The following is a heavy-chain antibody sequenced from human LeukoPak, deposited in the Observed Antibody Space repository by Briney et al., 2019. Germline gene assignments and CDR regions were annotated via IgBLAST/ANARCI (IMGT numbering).Heavy chain of an antibody. D-gene: IGHD2-21*02. V-gene: IGHV3-30*02. CDR2: IRYDGSNK. Sequence: PGGSLRLSCAASGFIFNTYVMHWVRQAPGKGLEWLAFIRYDGSNKNYADSVKGRFTISRDNSKNTLYLQVNSLRAEDTALYYCAKDGVACCGGDCTRQYYYYMDVWGRGTTVTVSS. CDR3: AKDGVACCGGDCTRQYYYYMDV. J-gene: IGHJ6*03. CDR1: GFIFNTYV.